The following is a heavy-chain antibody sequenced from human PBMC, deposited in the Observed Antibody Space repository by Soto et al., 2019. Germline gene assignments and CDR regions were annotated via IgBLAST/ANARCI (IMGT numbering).Heavy chain of an antibody. J-gene: IGHJ5*02. CDR2: IKSKTDGGTT. CDR3: TTDLDIVVVPAAGKHNWFDP. CDR1: GFTFSNAW. D-gene: IGHD2-2*03. Sequence: GSLRLSCAASGFTFSNAWMNWVRQALGKGLEWVGRIKSKTDGGTTDYAAPMKGRFTISRDDSKNTLYLQMNSLKTEDTAVYYCTTDLDIVVVPAAGKHNWFDPWGQGTLVTVSS. V-gene: IGHV3-15*07.